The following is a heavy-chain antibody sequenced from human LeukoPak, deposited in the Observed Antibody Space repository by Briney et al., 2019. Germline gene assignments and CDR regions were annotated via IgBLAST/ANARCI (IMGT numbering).Heavy chain of an antibody. CDR2: IYYSGST. J-gene: IGHJ4*02. CDR1: GVSISSYY. Sequence: SETLSLTCTVSGVSISSYYWSWIRQPPGKGLEWIGYIYYSGSTNYQPSLKSRVTISVDTSKNQFSLKLSSVTAADTAVYYCARNTAALSHPTLWGQGTLVTGFS. V-gene: IGHV4-59*08. D-gene: IGHD6-13*01. CDR3: ARNTAALSHPTL.